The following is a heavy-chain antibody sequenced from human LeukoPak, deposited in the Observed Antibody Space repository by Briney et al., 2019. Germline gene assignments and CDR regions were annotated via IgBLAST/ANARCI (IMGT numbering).Heavy chain of an antibody. CDR1: GFTFDDYA. CDR3: AKGATIFDYFDY. V-gene: IGHV3-43*02. D-gene: IGHD3-3*01. CDR2: ISGDGGST. Sequence: HPGGSLRLSCAASGFTFDDYAMHWVRQAPGKGLEWVSLISGDGGSTYYAGSVKGRFTISRDHSKNSLYLQMNSLRTEDTALYYCAKGATIFDYFDYWGQGTLVTVSS. J-gene: IGHJ4*02.